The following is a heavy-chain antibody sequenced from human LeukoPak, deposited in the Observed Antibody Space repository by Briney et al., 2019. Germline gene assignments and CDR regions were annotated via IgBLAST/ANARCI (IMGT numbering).Heavy chain of an antibody. J-gene: IGHJ4*02. CDR2: ISAYNGNT. Sequence: ASVKVSCKASGYTFTSYGISWVRHAPGQGLEWMGWISAYNGNTNYAQKLQGRVTMATDTSTSTAYMELRSLRSDDTAVYYCTAMLELDYWGQGTLVTVSS. CDR3: TAMLELDY. CDR1: GYTFTSYG. D-gene: IGHD5-18*01. V-gene: IGHV1-18*01.